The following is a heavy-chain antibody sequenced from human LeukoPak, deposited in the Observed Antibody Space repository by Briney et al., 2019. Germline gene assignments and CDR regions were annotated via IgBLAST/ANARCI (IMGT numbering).Heavy chain of an antibody. Sequence: ASVKVSCKASGYTFTGYYMHWVRQAPGQGLEWMGRINPNSGNTNYAQKLQGRVTMTTDTSTSTAYMELRSLRSDDTAVYYCARGGYYDFWSGYYTGIGFDYWGQGTLVTVSS. CDR3: ARGGYYDFWSGYYTGIGFDY. CDR2: INPNSGNT. J-gene: IGHJ4*02. V-gene: IGHV1-2*06. CDR1: GYTFTGYY. D-gene: IGHD3-3*01.